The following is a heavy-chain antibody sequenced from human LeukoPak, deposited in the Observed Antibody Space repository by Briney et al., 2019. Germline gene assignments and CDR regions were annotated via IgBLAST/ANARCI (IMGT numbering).Heavy chain of an antibody. J-gene: IGHJ1*01. CDR3: RRDPSEIGGYYSEYFRH. CDR2: ITSDGKT. Sequence: PGGSLRLSCAASGVSFSTSWTRWVRQAPGKGLLWVSRITSDGKTNYAVYVKGRFTIARANAKNTVILKMNSLRDEDAGVYYCRRDPSEIGGYYSEYFRHWGQGTLVTVSS. V-gene: IGHV3-74*01. CDR1: GVSFSTSW. D-gene: IGHD3-22*01.